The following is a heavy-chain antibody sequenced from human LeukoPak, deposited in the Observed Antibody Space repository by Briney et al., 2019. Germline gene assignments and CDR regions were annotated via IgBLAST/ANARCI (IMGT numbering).Heavy chain of an antibody. D-gene: IGHD6-13*01. CDR1: GFTFDDYA. CDR3: TRVISIAAAGDYYYYMDV. Sequence: HPGGSLRLSCAASGFTFDDYAMHWVRQAPGKGLEWVSGTSWNSGSIGYADSVKGRFTISRDNAKNSLYLQMNSLKTEDTAVYYCTRVISIAAAGDYYYYMDVWGKGTTVTVSS. V-gene: IGHV3-9*01. J-gene: IGHJ6*03. CDR2: TSWNSGSI.